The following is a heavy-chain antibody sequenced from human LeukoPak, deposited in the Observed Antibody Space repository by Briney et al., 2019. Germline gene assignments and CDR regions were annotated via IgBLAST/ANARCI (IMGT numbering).Heavy chain of an antibody. J-gene: IGHJ4*02. CDR2: ISSSSSTI. D-gene: IGHD3-10*01. V-gene: IGHV3-48*01. CDR1: GFTFSSYS. Sequence: PGGSLRLSCAASGFTFSSYSMNWVRQAPGKGLEWVSYISSSSSTIYYADSVKGRFTISRDNAKNSLYLQMNSLRAEDTAVYYCARGPYGSGRLLDYWGQGTLVTVSS. CDR3: ARGPYGSGRLLDY.